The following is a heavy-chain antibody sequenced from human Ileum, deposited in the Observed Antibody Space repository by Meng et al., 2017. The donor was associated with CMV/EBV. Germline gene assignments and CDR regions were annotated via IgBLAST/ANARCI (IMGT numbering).Heavy chain of an antibody. CDR1: GFTFSGHW. CDR2: INTDGSNT. J-gene: IGHJ6*02. V-gene: IGHV3-74*01. CDR3: ARGMIAAYNYAMDV. D-gene: IGHD2-21*01. Sequence: GGSLKISCAASGFTFSGHWMHWVRQAPGKGLVWVSRINTDGSNTNSADSVKGRFTISRDNAKNTLYLQMNSLRVEDTAVYYCARGMIAAYNYAMDVWGQGTTVTVSS.